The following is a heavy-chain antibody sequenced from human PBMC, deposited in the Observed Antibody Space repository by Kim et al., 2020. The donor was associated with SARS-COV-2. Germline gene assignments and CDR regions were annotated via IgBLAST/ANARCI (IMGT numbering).Heavy chain of an antibody. J-gene: IGHJ4*02. CDR2: VSGYNGNT. CDR1: GYSFTSYG. Sequence: ASVKVSCKASGYSFTSYGITWVRQAPGQGLEWVGWVSGYNGNTNFAQNFQGRVSMTTDPSTSTAYMDLRSLGSDDTAVYFCARGHSGFATHYFDSWGQGTLVTVSS. CDR3: ARGHSGFATHYFDS. D-gene: IGHD5-12*01. V-gene: IGHV1-18*01.